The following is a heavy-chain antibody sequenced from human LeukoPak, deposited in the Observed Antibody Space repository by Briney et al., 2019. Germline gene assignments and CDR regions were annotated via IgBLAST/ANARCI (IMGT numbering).Heavy chain of an antibody. CDR1: GVSTTSSNHF. V-gene: IGHV4-39*01. J-gene: IGHJ3*01. CDR2: IYYSGRP. D-gene: IGHD2-8*02. Sequence: LETLSLTCTVSGVSTTSSNHFWGWIRQPPGKGLEWIGTIYYSGRPFYNPSLKSRVTISVDASKNQFSLQLNSVAAADMAVYYCAPAGARYSDTGGLYAFDFWGRGTMVTVSS. CDR3: APAGARYSDTGGLYAFDF.